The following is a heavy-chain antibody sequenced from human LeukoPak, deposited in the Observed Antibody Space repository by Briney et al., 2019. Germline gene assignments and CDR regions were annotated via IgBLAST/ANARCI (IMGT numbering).Heavy chain of an antibody. CDR1: GYTFTGYY. Sequence: ASVTVSCKASGYTFTGYYMHWVRQAPGQGLEWMGRINPNSGGTNYAQKFQGRVTITRDTSASTAYMELSSLRSEDTAVYYCARVVDVNSYGLFDYWGQGTLVTVSS. D-gene: IGHD5-18*01. J-gene: IGHJ4*02. V-gene: IGHV1-2*06. CDR3: ARVVDVNSYGLFDY. CDR2: INPNSGGT.